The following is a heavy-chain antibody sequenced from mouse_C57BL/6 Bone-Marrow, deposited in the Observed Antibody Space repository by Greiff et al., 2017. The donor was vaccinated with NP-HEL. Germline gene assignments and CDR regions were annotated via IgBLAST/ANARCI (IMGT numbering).Heavy chain of an antibody. Sequence: EVQLQQSGAELVRPGASVKLSCTASGFNIKDDYMHWVKQRPEQGLEWIGWIDPANGDTEYASKFQGKATITADTSSNTAYLQVSSLTSEDTAVYYATSLCACFAYWGQGTLVTVSA. CDR1: GFNIKDDY. V-gene: IGHV14-4*01. CDR3: TSLCACFAY. CDR2: IDPANGDT. J-gene: IGHJ3*01. D-gene: IGHD1-1*01.